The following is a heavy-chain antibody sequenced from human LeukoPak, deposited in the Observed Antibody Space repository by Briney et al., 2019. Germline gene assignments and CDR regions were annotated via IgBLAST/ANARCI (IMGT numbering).Heavy chain of an antibody. CDR1: GGSISSYY. V-gene: IGHV4-4*07. D-gene: IGHD1-26*01. CDR2: IYTSGST. Sequence: NPSETLSLTCTVSGGSISSYYWSWIRQPAGKGLEWIGRIYTSGSTNYNPSLKSRVTMSVDTSKNQFSLKLSSVTAADTAVYYCASAPPDSIVGAPYYFDYWGQGTLVTVSS. CDR3: ASAPPDSIVGAPYYFDY. J-gene: IGHJ4*02.